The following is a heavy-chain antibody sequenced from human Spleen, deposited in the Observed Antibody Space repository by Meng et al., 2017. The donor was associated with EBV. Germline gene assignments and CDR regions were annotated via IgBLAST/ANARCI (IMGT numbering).Heavy chain of an antibody. V-gene: IGHV1-18*01. J-gene: IGHJ4*02. D-gene: IGHD3-16*02. CDR2: ISIYNDNA. CDR3: AIGTFVPGGVIEPPDY. Sequence: QVQLVQSGAEVKKPXXXXKVXXKXXGYTFTTHVINWVRQGPGQGLEWMGCISIYNDNANYAQKFQGRVTMTTDTSTSTAYMELRSLRSDDTAVYYCAIGTFVPGGVIEPPDYWGQGTLVTVSS. CDR1: GYTFTTHV.